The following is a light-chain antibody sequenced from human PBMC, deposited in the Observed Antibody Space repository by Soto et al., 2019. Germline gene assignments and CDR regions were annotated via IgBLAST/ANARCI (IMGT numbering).Light chain of an antibody. CDR3: QHYNSYSEA. CDR2: QAS. Sequence: DIEMTQSPATLSGLLGDRVPITCGAGQTISSWLAWYQQKPGKAPKLLIYQASTLKSGVPSRFRGSGSGTEFTLTISSLQPDDFEPYYCQHYNSYSEAFGQGTKGDIK. V-gene: IGKV1-5*03. J-gene: IGKJ1*01. CDR1: QTISSW.